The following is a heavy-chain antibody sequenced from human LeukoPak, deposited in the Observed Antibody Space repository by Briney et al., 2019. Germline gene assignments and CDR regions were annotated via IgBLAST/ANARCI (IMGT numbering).Heavy chain of an antibody. J-gene: IGHJ6*03. CDR2: IYTSGST. V-gene: IGHV4-4*07. Sequence: SETLSLTCTVSGGSISSYYWSWIRQPAGKGLEWIGRIYTSGSTNYNPSLKSRVTMSVDTSKNQFSLKLSSVTAADTAVYYRARDLRWRLNYYYYMDVWGKGTTVTVSS. D-gene: IGHD2-15*01. CDR3: ARDLRWRLNYYYYMDV. CDR1: GGSISSYY.